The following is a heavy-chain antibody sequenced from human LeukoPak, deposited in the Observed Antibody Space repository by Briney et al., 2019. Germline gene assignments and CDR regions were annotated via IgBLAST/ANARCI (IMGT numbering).Heavy chain of an antibody. CDR3: AKAGYSYGYFDY. V-gene: IGHV3-23*01. CDR1: GFTFSSYA. J-gene: IGHJ4*02. Sequence: PGGSLRLSCAAWGFTFSSYAMSWVRQAPGKGLEWVSAISGSGGSTYYADSVKGRFTISRDNSKNTLYLQMNSLGAEDTAVYYCAKAGYSYGYFDYWGQGTLVTVSS. CDR2: ISGSGGST. D-gene: IGHD5-18*01.